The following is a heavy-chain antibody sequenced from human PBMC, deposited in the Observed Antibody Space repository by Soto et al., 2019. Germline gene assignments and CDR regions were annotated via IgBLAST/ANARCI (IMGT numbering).Heavy chain of an antibody. CDR1: GFTFDDYA. V-gene: IGHV3-9*01. J-gene: IGHJ3*02. D-gene: IGHD4-4*01. CDR2: ISWNSDNI. CDR3: AKDLYSNYGDAFDI. Sequence: GGSLRLSCAASGFTFDDYAMHWVRQAPGKGLEWVSGISWNSDNIGYADSVKGRFTISRDNVKNSLYLQMNSLRAEDTALYYCAKDLYSNYGDAFDIWGQGTMVTVSS.